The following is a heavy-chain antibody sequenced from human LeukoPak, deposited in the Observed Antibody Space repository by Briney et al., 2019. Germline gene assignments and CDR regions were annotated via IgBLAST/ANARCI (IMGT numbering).Heavy chain of an antibody. CDR3: ARDKTGTGIDY. CDR1: GFTFDDYT. D-gene: IGHD1-7*01. Sequence: GGSLRLSCAASGFTFDDYTMHWVRQAPGKGLEWVSLISWDGVTTYYAHSVKGRFTISRDSSKNSLFLQMNSLRTEDTALYYCARDKTGTGIDYWGQGTLVTVSS. J-gene: IGHJ4*02. CDR2: ISWDGVTT. V-gene: IGHV3-43*01.